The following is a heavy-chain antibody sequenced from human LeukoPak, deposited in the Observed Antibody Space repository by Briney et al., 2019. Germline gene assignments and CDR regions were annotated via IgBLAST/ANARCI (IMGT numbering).Heavy chain of an antibody. Sequence: GGSLRLSCAASGFTFSSYSMNWVRQAPGRGLEWVSSISGSSGYIYYADSVKGRFTISRDNAKNSLYLQMNSLRAEDTAVYYCARSPGITVAGTIGDLGYWGQGTLVTVSS. J-gene: IGHJ4*02. V-gene: IGHV3-21*01. D-gene: IGHD6-19*01. CDR3: ARSPGITVAGTIGDLGY. CDR2: ISGSSGYI. CDR1: GFTFSSYS.